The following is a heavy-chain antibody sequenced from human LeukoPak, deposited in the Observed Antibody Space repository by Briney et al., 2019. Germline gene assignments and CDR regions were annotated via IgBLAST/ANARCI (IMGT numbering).Heavy chain of an antibody. CDR2: ISSSSNYI. CDR3: ARGTSCPDY. V-gene: IGHV3-21*01. J-gene: IGHJ4*02. CDR1: GFTFSSYS. Sequence: GGSLRLSCAAFGFTFSSYSMNWVRQAPGKGLEWVSSISSSSNYIYYADSVKGRFTISRDNAKNSLYLQMNSLRAEDTAVYYCARGTSCPDYWGQGTLVTVSS. D-gene: IGHD2-2*01.